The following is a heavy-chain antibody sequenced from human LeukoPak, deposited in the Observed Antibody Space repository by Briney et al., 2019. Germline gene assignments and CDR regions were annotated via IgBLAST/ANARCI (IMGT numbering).Heavy chain of an antibody. CDR3: ATGGRYCSSTSCGFDY. J-gene: IGHJ4*02. D-gene: IGHD2-2*01. V-gene: IGHV1-24*01. CDR2: FDPEDGET. Sequence: ASVKVSCKVSGYTPTELSMHWVRQAPGKGLEWMGGFDPEDGETIYAQKFQGRVTMTEDTSTDTAYMELSSLRSEDTAVYYCATGGRYCSSTSCGFDYWGQGTLVTVSS. CDR1: GYTPTELS.